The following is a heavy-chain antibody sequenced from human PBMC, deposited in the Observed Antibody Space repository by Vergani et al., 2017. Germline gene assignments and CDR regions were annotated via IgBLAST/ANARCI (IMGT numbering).Heavy chain of an antibody. Sequence: EVQLVQSGAEVKKPGESLKISCKGSGYSFTSYWIGWVRQMPGKGLEWMGIIYPGDSDTRYSPSFQGQVTISADKSISTAYLQWSSLKTSDTAMYYCARMGSYDEGDAFRIGYFDSWGPGILVTVSS. CDR1: GYSFTSYW. CDR3: ARMGSYDEGDAFRIGYFDS. J-gene: IGHJ4*02. V-gene: IGHV5-51*03. CDR2: IYPGDSDT. D-gene: IGHD3-16*01.